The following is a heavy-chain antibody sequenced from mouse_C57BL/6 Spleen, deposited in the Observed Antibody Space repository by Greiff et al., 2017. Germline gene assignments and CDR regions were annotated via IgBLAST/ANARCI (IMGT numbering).Heavy chain of an antibody. J-gene: IGHJ2*01. V-gene: IGHV5-17*01. CDR3: ANGDY. Sequence: EVKVEESGGGLVKPGGSLKLSCAASGFTFSDYGMHWVRQAPEKGLEWVAYISSGSSTIYYADTVKGRFTISRDNAKNTLFLQMTSLRSEDTAMYYCANGDYWGQGTTLTVSS. CDR1: GFTFSDYG. CDR2: ISSGSSTI.